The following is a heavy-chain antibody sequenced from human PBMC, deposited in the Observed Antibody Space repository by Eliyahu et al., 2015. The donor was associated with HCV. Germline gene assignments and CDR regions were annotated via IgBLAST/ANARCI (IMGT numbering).Heavy chain of an antibody. D-gene: IGHD4-23*01. V-gene: IGHV1-2*02. CDR3: ARDLYGGNRWFDP. CDR1: GYTFTNYY. Sequence: QVQLVQSGAEVKKPGASVKVSCKASGYTFTNYYMHWVRQAPGQGLEWMGWINPNSGGTDYPQKFQGRVTMTRDTSISTAYMELSRLKSDDTAVYYCARDLYGGNRWFDPWGQGTLVTVSS. CDR2: INPNSGGT. J-gene: IGHJ5*02.